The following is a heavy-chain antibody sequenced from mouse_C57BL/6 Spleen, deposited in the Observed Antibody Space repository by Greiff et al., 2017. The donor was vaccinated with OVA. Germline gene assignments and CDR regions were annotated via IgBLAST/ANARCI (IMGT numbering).Heavy chain of an antibody. CDR3: ARREDYDVVFGD. D-gene: IGHD2-4*01. Sequence: VQLQQSGAELVRPGTSVKVSCKASGYAFTNYLIEWVKQRPGQGLEWIGVINPGSGGTNYNEKFKGKATLTADKSSSTAYMQLSSLTSEDSAVYFCARREDYDVVFGDWGQGTTLTVSS. J-gene: IGHJ2*01. CDR1: GYAFTNYL. V-gene: IGHV1-54*01. CDR2: INPGSGGT.